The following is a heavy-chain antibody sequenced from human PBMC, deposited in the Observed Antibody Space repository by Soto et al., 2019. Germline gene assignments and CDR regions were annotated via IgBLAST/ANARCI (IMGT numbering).Heavy chain of an antibody. D-gene: IGHD6-13*01. J-gene: IGHJ4*02. Sequence: QITLKESGPTLVKPTQTLTLTCTFSGFSLSTSGMGLGWIRQPPGKALEWLALIYWDDDKRYSPSLKSRLTITKDTSKNQVVLTMTNMDPVDTATYYGAHYSSTCSFDYWGQGTLVTVSS. CDR2: IYWDDDK. V-gene: IGHV2-5*02. CDR3: AHYSSTCSFDY. CDR1: GFSLSTSGMG.